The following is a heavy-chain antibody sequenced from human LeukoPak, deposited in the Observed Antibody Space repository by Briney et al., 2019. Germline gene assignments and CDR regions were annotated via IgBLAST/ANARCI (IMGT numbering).Heavy chain of an antibody. CDR2: IIPILNIP. D-gene: IGHD1-1*01. CDR3: AREKMEVGYYGLDI. V-gene: IGHV1-69*04. Sequence: SVKVSCKASGGTFDNSAINWVRQAPGQGLEWMGRIIPILNIPNYAQKLQGRVTIAADKSTSTAYMELSSLRSDDTAVYYCAREKMEVGYYGLDIWGQGTTVTVSS. J-gene: IGHJ6*02. CDR1: GGTFDNSA.